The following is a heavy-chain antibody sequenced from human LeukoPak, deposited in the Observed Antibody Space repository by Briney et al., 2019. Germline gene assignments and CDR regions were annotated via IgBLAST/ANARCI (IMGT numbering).Heavy chain of an antibody. CDR3: ARGSVTQGY. D-gene: IGHD1-14*01. J-gene: IGHJ4*02. V-gene: IGHV3-48*01. CDR1: GFTFSSYS. Sequence: PGGSLRLSCAASGFTFSSYSMNWVRQAPGKGLEWVSYISSSSSNIYYADSVKGRFTISRDNAKNSLYLQMNSLRAEDTAVYYCARGSVTQGYWGQGTLVTVSS. CDR2: ISSSSSNI.